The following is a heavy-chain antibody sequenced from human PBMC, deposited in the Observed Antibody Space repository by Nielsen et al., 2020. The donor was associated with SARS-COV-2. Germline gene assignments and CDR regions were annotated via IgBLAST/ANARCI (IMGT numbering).Heavy chain of an antibody. D-gene: IGHD2-2*01. Sequence: GESPKTPRKGFGYSLTSYWIGRVRQMPGKGPEWMGIIYPGDSDTRYSPSFQGQVTISADKSISTAYLQWSSLKASDTAMYYCTRLPKRYCSSTSCTEDYWGQGTLVTVSS. V-gene: IGHV5-51*01. CDR1: GYSLTSYW. CDR3: TRLPKRYCSSTSCTEDY. CDR2: IYPGDSDT. J-gene: IGHJ4*02.